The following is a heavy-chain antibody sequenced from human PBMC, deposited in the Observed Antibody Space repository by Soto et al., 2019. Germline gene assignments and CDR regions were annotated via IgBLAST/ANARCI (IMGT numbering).Heavy chain of an antibody. Sequence: PGGSLRLSCAASGFTFTTYAMSWVRQAPGKGLEWVSTISGSGGSTYYADSVKGRCTISRDNSKNTLYLQMNSLRAKDTALYFCAKERLTTSWPGRFDYWGQGALVTVSS. J-gene: IGHJ4*02. CDR3: AKERLTTSWPGRFDY. CDR2: ISGSGGST. V-gene: IGHV3-23*01. D-gene: IGHD2-2*01. CDR1: GFTFTTYA.